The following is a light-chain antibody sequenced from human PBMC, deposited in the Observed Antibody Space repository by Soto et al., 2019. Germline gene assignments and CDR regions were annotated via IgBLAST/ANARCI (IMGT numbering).Light chain of an antibody. V-gene: IGKV3-20*01. CDR2: CAS. Sequence: EIVLTQSPGTLSLSPGERATLSCRASQSVSSSQLAWYQQKPGQAPRLLIYCASTTATGIPDRFSGGGPGTDFTLTISRLEPEDFAVYYCQQFGSSPEYTFGQGTKLEVK. J-gene: IGKJ2*01. CDR1: QSVSSSQ. CDR3: QQFGSSPEYT.